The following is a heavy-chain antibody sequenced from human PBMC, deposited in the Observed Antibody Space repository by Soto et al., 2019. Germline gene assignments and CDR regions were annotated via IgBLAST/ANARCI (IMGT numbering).Heavy chain of an antibody. CDR2: IYHSGTT. Sequence: QVQLQQSGPGLLKPSQTLSLTCIVSGGSMTSGGYYWSWIRQHPGKGLEWLGYIYHSGTTYYNPSLKSRVAMSVDTSQNQFSLRLSSVTATDSAIYYCAGAGSGVVTAHFDYWGQGTQVTVSS. D-gene: IGHD2-21*02. CDR1: GGSMTSGGYY. J-gene: IGHJ4*02. CDR3: AGAGSGVVTAHFDY. V-gene: IGHV4-30-4*01.